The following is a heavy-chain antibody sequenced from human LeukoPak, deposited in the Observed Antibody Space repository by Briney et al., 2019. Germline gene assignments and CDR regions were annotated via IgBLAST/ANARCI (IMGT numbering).Heavy chain of an antibody. J-gene: IGHJ6*04. CDR3: AKDAVGSSGTKYYYYGMDV. CDR2: ISGSGGST. CDR1: GFTFSSYA. D-gene: IGHD3-22*01. Sequence: GGSLRLSCAASGFTFSSYAMSWVRQAPGKGLEWVSAISGSGGSTYYADSVKGRFTISRDNSKNTLYPQMNSLRAEDTAVYYCAKDAVGSSGTKYYYYGMDVWGKGTTVTVSS. V-gene: IGHV3-23*01.